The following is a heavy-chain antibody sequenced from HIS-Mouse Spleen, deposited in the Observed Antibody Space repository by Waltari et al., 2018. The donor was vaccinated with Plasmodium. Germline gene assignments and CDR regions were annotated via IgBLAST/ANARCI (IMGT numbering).Heavy chain of an antibody. Sequence: EVQLVESGGGLVQPGGSLRRLCGASGVTFSSYWMSWGLKAPGKGLEWVANIKQDGSEKYYVDSVKGRFTISRDNAKNSLYLQMNSLRAEDTAVYYCASSWYWYFDLWGRGTLVTVSS. CDR3: ASSWYWYFDL. CDR1: GVTFSSYW. J-gene: IGHJ2*01. D-gene: IGHD6-13*01. CDR2: IKQDGSEK. V-gene: IGHV3-7*01.